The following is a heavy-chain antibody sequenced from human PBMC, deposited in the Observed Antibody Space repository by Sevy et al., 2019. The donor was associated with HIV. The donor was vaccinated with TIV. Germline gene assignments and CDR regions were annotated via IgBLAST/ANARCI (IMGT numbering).Heavy chain of an antibody. V-gene: IGHV3-30-3*01. J-gene: IGHJ3*02. Sequence: GGSLRLSCAASGFTFSSYAMHWVRQAPGKGLEWVAVISNDGSNKYYADSVKGRFTISTDNSKNTLYLQMNSLRAEDKAVYYCASLGSSGTDAFDIWGQGTMVTVSS. CDR1: GFTFSSYA. CDR2: ISNDGSNK. CDR3: ASLGSSGTDAFDI. D-gene: IGHD3-22*01.